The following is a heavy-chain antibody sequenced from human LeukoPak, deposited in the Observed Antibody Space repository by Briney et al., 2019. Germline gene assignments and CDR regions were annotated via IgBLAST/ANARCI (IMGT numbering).Heavy chain of an antibody. D-gene: IGHD5-12*01. CDR3: AQGYSIGRFPN. J-gene: IGHJ4*02. V-gene: IGHV3-23*01. CDR2: INVNGDTK. Sequence: AGGSLRLSCAVSGFSVSSYGMSWVRQAPGRGLEWISAINVNGDTKYYADSVRGRFIISRDNSENTLYLQMNSLRTEDTAVYYCAQGYSIGRFPNWGQGSLVSVSS. CDR1: GFSVSSYG.